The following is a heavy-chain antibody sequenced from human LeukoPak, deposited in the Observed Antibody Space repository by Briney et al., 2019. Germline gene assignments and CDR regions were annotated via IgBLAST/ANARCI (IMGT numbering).Heavy chain of an antibody. D-gene: IGHD3-22*01. J-gene: IGHJ4*02. Sequence: GSLRLSCAASGFTFSSYAMNWVRQAPGKGLEWVSGIGYTGDSTFYADSVKGRFTVSRDSSKNSLSLLMNSLRDEDTAVYYCARDEHKYFSETSGRFDYWGQGTLVIVSS. CDR1: GFTFSSYA. CDR2: IGYTGDST. CDR3: ARDEHKYFSETSGRFDY. V-gene: IGHV3-23*01.